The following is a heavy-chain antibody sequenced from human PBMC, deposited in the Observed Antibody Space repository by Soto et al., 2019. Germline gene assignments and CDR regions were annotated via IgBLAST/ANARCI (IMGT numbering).Heavy chain of an antibody. V-gene: IGHV3-7*01. CDR2: IKQDGSEK. Sequence: GGSLSLSCAASGFTFSSYWMSWVRQAPGKGLEWVANIKQDGSEKYYVDSVKGRFTISRDNAKNSLYLQMNTLRAEDTAVYYCAREDYYDYIWDVWGKGTTVTVSS. J-gene: IGHJ6*04. D-gene: IGHD3-16*01. CDR1: GFTFSSYW. CDR3: AREDYYDYIWDV.